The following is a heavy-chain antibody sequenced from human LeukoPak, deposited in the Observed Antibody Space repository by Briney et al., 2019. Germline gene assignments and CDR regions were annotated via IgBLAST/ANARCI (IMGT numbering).Heavy chain of an antibody. D-gene: IGHD3-9*01. Sequence: SVKVSCKASGGTFSSYAISWVRQAPGQGLEWMGGIIPIFGTANYAQKFQGRVTITADESTSTAYMELSSLRSEDTAVYYCARATIDILTGYYKIDALDIWGQGTMVTVSS. J-gene: IGHJ3*02. V-gene: IGHV1-69*13. CDR2: IIPIFGTA. CDR3: ARATIDILTGYYKIDALDI. CDR1: GGTFSSYA.